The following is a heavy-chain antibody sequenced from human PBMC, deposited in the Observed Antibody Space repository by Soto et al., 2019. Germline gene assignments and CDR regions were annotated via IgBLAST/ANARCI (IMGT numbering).Heavy chain of an antibody. D-gene: IGHD3-22*01. J-gene: IGHJ5*02. V-gene: IGHV5-51*01. CDR3: ARKDSSGYSNWFDP. CDR1: GYPFSRYW. Sequence: SLKISCKTSGYPFSRYWIAVVRQTPGRGLEWMGIIYPADSDTRYSPSFQGQVTISADKSTSTAYLHWNSLKASDSATYYCARKDSSGYSNWFDPWGQGTLVTVSS. CDR2: IYPADSDT.